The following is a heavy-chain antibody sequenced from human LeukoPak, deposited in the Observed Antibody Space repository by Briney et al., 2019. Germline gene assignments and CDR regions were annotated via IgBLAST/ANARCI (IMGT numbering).Heavy chain of an antibody. D-gene: IGHD2-2*01. CDR1: GFIFSSYA. CDR3: ARRVVVPAAPYYFDY. CDR2: ISAGGGTT. Sequence: PGGSLRLSCAASGFIFSSYAMSWVRQAPGKGLEWVSSISAGGGTTYYVDSVKGRFTISRDNAKNTLYLQMNSLRAEDTAVYYCARRVVVPAAPYYFDYWGQGTLVTVSS. J-gene: IGHJ4*02. V-gene: IGHV3-23*01.